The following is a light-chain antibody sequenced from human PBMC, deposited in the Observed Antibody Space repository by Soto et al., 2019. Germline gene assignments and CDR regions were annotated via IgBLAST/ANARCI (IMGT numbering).Light chain of an antibody. V-gene: IGLV1-40*01. CDR2: GNS. CDR1: SSNIGAGYD. Sequence: QAVVTQPPSVSGAPGQRVTISCTGSSSNIGAGYDVHWYQQLPGTAPKLLIYGNSNRPSGVPDRFSGSKSGTSASLAITGLRAEDEADYYCQSYDSSRSGWVFGGGTKLTVL. CDR3: QSYDSSRSGWV. J-gene: IGLJ3*02.